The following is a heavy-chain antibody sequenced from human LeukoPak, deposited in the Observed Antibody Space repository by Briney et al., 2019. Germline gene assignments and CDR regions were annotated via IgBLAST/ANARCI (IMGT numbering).Heavy chain of an antibody. Sequence: SVKVSCKASGGTFSSYAISWVRQAPGQGLEWMGRIIPIFGTANYSQKFQGRVTITADESTSTAYMELSSLRSEDTAVYYCAVTGLYNYYYYYYMDVWGKGTTVTVSS. V-gene: IGHV1-69*15. CDR1: GGTFSSYA. D-gene: IGHD7-27*01. CDR2: IIPIFGTA. J-gene: IGHJ6*03. CDR3: AVTGLYNYYYYYYMDV.